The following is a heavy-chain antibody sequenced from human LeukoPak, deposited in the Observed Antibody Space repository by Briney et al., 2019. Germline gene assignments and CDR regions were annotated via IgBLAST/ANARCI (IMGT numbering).Heavy chain of an antibody. Sequence: GESLKISCKGSGYSFTSYWIGWVRQMPGKGLEWMGIIYPGDSDTRYSPSFQGQVTISADKSISTAYLQWSSLKTSDTAMYYCARRHRTYYYDSSGPDSLDYWGQGTLVTVSS. CDR3: ARRHRTYYYDSSGPDSLDY. J-gene: IGHJ4*02. V-gene: IGHV5-51*01. CDR2: IYPGDSDT. D-gene: IGHD3-22*01. CDR1: GYSFTSYW.